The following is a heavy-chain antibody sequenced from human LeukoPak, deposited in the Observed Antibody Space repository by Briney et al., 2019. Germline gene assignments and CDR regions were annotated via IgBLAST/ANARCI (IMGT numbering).Heavy chain of an antibody. CDR3: ARGGADDYVWGSYRYLNY. J-gene: IGHJ4*02. V-gene: IGHV1-24*01. CDR1: GYTLTELS. D-gene: IGHD3-16*02. CDR2: FDPEDGET. Sequence: ASVKVSCKVSGYTLTELSMHWVRQAPGKGLEWMGGFDPEDGETIYAQKFQGRVTMTRNTSISTAYMELSSLRSEDTAVYYCARGGADDYVWGSYRYLNYWGQGTLVTVSS.